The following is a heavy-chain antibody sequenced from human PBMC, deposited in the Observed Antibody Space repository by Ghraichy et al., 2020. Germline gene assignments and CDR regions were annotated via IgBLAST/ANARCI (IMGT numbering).Heavy chain of an antibody. D-gene: IGHD5-12*01. CDR3: GTVIAGYDVIHS. CDR1: GFSFSSFW. V-gene: IGHV3-7*01. CDR2: IKKDGSQK. Sequence: GESLNISCAASGFSFSSFWMSWVRQAPGKGLEWVANIKKDGSQKYYVDSVEGRFTISRDNAKNSLYLQMNSLGAEDTAVYYCGTVIAGYDVIHSWSQGFLVTVSS. J-gene: IGHJ5*02.